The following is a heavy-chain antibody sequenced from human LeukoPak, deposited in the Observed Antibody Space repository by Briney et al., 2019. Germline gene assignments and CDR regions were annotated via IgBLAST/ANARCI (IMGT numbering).Heavy chain of an antibody. CDR1: GFTFSSYA. Sequence: AGGSLRLSCAASGFTFSSYAMSWVRQAPGKGLEWASGISGSGGSTYYADSVKGRFTISRDNSKNTLYLQMNSLRAEDTAVYYCAKPQDYMDVWGKGTTVTVSS. CDR3: AKPQDYMDV. J-gene: IGHJ6*03. CDR2: ISGSGGST. V-gene: IGHV3-23*01.